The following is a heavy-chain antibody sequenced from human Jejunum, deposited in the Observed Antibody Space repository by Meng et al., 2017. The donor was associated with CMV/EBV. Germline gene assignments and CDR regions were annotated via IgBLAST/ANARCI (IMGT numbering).Heavy chain of an antibody. D-gene: IGHD5-24*01. CDR2: ISGTDGST. CDR1: GFTFSNYA. V-gene: IGHV3-23*01. J-gene: IGHJ4*02. Sequence: EVQWLESGGDWVQPGGSLRLSGAASGFTFSNYAMNWVRQAPGKGLEWVSHISGTDGSTYYGDSVKGRFTTSRDNSRNTVYLHMDRVTVDDTAIYYCAKRTRDGYNSPLDYWGQGTLVTVSS. CDR3: AKRTRDGYNSPLDY.